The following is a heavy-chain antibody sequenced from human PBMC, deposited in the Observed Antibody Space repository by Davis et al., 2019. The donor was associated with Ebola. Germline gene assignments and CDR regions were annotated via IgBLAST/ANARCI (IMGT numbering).Heavy chain of an antibody. J-gene: IGHJ6*02. CDR1: GGSISSHY. CDR2: IYYSGST. Sequence: PSETLSPTCTVSGGSISSHYWSWIRQPPGKGLDWIGYIYYSGSTNYNPSLKSRVTISVATSKNQFSLKLSSVTAADTAVHYCARSQAGSLYLPYYYYGMGVWGQGTTVTVSS. D-gene: IGHD6-13*01. V-gene: IGHV4-59*11. CDR3: ARSQAGSLYLPYYYYGMGV.